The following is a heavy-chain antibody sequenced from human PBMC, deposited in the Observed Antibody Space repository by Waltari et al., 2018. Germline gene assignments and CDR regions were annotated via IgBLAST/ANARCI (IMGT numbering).Heavy chain of an antibody. Sequence: EVQLLESGGGLIQPGGSLRLSCASSGSIFSTSAMGWLRQPPGKGLEWVSSISGSAGTTAYADSVKGRFTISRDKAKNTLYLEMNGLRADDSAMYYCAKDRSGWPSDGFDLWGQGTMVTV. CDR2: ISGSAGTT. D-gene: IGHD6-19*01. V-gene: IGHV3-23*01. CDR3: AKDRSGWPSDGFDL. CDR1: GSIFSTSA. J-gene: IGHJ3*01.